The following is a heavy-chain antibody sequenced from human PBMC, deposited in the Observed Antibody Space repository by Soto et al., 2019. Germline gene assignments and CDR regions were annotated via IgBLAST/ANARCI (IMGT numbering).Heavy chain of an antibody. J-gene: IGHJ5*02. CDR3: ARDIYSSGWYNWFAP. CDR2: ISSSGSTI. Sequence: GGSLRLSCAASGFTFSSYEMNWVRQAPGKGLEWVSYISSSGSTIYYADSVKGRFTISRDNAKNSLYLQMNSLRAEDTAVYYCARDIYSSGWYNWFAPWGQGTLVTVSS. CDR1: GFTFSSYE. V-gene: IGHV3-48*03. D-gene: IGHD6-19*01.